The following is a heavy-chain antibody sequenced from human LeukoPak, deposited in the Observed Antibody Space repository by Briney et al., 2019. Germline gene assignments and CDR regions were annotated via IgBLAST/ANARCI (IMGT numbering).Heavy chain of an antibody. CDR1: GFTFSSYS. CDR3: ARAGDSSSWYLIG. Sequence: PGGSLRLSCAASGFTFSSYSMNWVRQAPGKGLEWVSSISSSSSYIYYADSVKGRFTISRDNAKNSLYLQMNSLRAEDTAVYYCARAGDSSSWYLIGWGQGTLVTVSS. V-gene: IGHV3-21*01. J-gene: IGHJ4*02. D-gene: IGHD6-13*01. CDR2: ISSSSSYI.